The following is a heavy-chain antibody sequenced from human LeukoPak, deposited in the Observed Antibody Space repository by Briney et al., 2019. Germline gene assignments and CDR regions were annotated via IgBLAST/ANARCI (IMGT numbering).Heavy chain of an antibody. V-gene: IGHV4-59*11. J-gene: IGHJ4*02. CDR3: ARGASYTSTSYFFDY. CDR2: IYNSGST. Sequence: GSLRLSCAAFGFTFSDHYMDWVRQAPGKGLEWVGYIYNSGSTNYNPSLKNRVTTSLDTSKNQFSLKLSSVTAADTAMYYCARGASYTSTSYFFDYWGQGILVTVSS. CDR1: GFTFSDHY. D-gene: IGHD6-13*01.